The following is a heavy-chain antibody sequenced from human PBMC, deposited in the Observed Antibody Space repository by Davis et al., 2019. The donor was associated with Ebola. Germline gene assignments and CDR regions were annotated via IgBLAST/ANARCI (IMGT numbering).Heavy chain of an antibody. CDR1: GFTFSSYA. V-gene: IGHV3-23*01. J-gene: IGHJ6*04. D-gene: IGHD3-22*01. Sequence: PGGSLRLSCAASGFTFSSYAMSWVRQAPGKGLEWVSAISGSGGSTYYADSVKGRFTISRDDSKNTAYLQMNSLKTEDTAVYYCTRPYDGAISDVWGKGTTVTVSS. CDR3: TRPYDGAISDV. CDR2: ISGSGGST.